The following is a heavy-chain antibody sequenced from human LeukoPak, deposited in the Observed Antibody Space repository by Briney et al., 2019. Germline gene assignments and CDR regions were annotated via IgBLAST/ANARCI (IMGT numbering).Heavy chain of an antibody. CDR2: MNPNSGNT. D-gene: IGHD6-19*01. V-gene: IGHV1-8*01. Sequence: ASVKVSCKASGYTFTSYDINWVRQAAGQGLEWMGWMNPNSGNTDYKQKFQGRVTMTRNTSISTAYMELSGLRSEDTAVYYCARDKMAGVHWGQGTLVTVSS. CDR1: GYTFTSYD. CDR3: ARDKMAGVH. J-gene: IGHJ4*02.